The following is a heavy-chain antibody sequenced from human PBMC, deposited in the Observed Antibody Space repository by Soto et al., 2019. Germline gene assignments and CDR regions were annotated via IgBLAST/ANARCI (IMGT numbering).Heavy chain of an antibody. D-gene: IGHD1-26*01. CDR2: IIPIFGTA. CDR1: GGTFSSYA. V-gene: IGHV1-69*06. CDR3: ATTWGGSYYINWFDP. Sequence: QVQLVQSGVEVKKPGSSVKVSCKASGGTFSSYAISWVRQAPGQGLEWMGGIIPIFGTANYAQKFQGRVTLPADKSTSTAYMERGSLRPEDTAVYYCATTWGGSYYINWFDPWGKETLVSVSS. J-gene: IGHJ5*02.